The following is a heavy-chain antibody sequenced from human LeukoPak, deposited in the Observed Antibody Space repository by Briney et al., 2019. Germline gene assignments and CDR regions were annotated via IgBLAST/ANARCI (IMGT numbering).Heavy chain of an antibody. Sequence: PGGSLRLSCAASGFTFSSYEMNWVRQAPGQGLEWVSYISSSSGAIYYADSVKGRFTISRDNAKNSLYLQMNSLRAEDTAVYYCARGRPTYFDYWGQGTLVTVSS. CDR3: ARGRPTYFDY. V-gene: IGHV3-48*01. CDR1: GFTFSSYE. J-gene: IGHJ4*02. D-gene: IGHD4-11*01. CDR2: ISSSSGAI.